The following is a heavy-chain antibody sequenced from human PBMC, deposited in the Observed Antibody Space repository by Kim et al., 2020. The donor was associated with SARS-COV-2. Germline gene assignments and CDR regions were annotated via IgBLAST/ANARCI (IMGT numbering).Heavy chain of an antibody. Sequence: SETLSLTCIVSGGSISSFYWTWFRQPPGKGLEWIGYIHYSGSTNYNPSLRSRVTISVDTSKNQLSLKLSSVAPADTAVYFCARGNYCSGLVNLWGQGTLV. CDR1: GGSISSFY. D-gene: IGHD3-10*01. CDR2: IHYSGST. J-gene: IGHJ5*02. V-gene: IGHV4-59*01. CDR3: ARGNYCSGLVNL.